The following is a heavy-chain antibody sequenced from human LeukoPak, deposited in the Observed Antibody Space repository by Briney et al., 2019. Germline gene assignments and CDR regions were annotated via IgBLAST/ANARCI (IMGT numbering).Heavy chain of an antibody. V-gene: IGHV4-59*01. CDR1: GGSISSYY. Sequence: SETLSLTCTVSGGSISSYYWSWIRQPPGKGPEWIGYIYYSGSTNYNPSLKSRVTISVDTSRNQFSLKLSSVTAADTAVYYCARGKTYYDISKDAFDIWGQGTMVTVSS. J-gene: IGHJ3*02. CDR3: ARGKTYYDISKDAFDI. CDR2: IYYSGST. D-gene: IGHD3-22*01.